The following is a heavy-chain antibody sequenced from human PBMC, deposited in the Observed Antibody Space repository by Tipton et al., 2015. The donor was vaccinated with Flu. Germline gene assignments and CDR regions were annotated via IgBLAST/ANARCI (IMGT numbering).Heavy chain of an antibody. CDR2: INHIGNT. D-gene: IGHD7-27*01. Sequence: TLSLTCSVYGGSFSGYFWTWIRQPPGMGLEWIGDINHIGNTNTNPSLKSRVTISIDTSKSQFFLNLTSVTAADTAVYFCARDNWGGVFDYWGQGTMVTVSS. CDR3: ARDNWGGVFDY. CDR1: GGSFSGYF. J-gene: IGHJ3*01. V-gene: IGHV4-34*01.